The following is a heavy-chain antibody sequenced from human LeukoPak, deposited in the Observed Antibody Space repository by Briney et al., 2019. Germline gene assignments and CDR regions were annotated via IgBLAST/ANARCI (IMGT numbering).Heavy chain of an antibody. Sequence: GGSLRLSCVASGFTLSTFAMSWVRQTPGKGLEWVSAISGSGDNADYADSMKGRFTISRDNPKNTLYLQMNGLRTDDTAVYYCAKETWGQGTLVTVSS. V-gene: IGHV3-23*01. CDR2: ISGSGDNA. CDR3: AKET. CDR1: GFTLSTFA. J-gene: IGHJ5*02.